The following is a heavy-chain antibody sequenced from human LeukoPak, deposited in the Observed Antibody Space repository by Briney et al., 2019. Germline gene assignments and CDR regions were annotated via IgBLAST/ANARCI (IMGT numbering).Heavy chain of an antibody. D-gene: IGHD2-2*01. V-gene: IGHV1-2*02. Sequence: ASVKVSCKASGYTFTGYYMHWVRQAPGQGLEGMGWINPNSGGTNYAQKFQGRVTMTRDTSISTAYMELSRLRSDEAAVYYCARAHCSSTSCYVLDYWGQGTLVTVSS. CDR3: ARAHCSSTSCYVLDY. J-gene: IGHJ4*02. CDR1: GYTFTGYY. CDR2: INPNSGGT.